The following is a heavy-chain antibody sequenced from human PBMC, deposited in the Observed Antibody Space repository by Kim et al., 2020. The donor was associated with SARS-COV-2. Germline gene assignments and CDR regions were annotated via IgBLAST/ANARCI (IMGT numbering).Heavy chain of an antibody. J-gene: IGHJ6*02. V-gene: IGHV3-15*01. CDR2: IKSKTDGGTT. CDR3: TTDGRVKGYFDWLLPGYYGMDV. Sequence: GGSLRLSCAASGFTFSNAWMSWVRQAPGKGLEWVGRIKSKTDGGTTDYAAPVKGRFTISRDDSKNTLYLQMNSLKTEDTAVYYCTTDGRVKGYFDWLLPGYYGMDVWGQGTTVTVSS. CDR1: GFTFSNAW. D-gene: IGHD3-9*01.